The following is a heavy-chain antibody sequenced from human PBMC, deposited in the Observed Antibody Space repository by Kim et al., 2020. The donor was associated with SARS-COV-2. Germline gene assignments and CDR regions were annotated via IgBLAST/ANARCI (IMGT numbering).Heavy chain of an antibody. V-gene: IGHV3-43*01. CDR3: AGFYHDSSGHYYADY. J-gene: IGHJ4*02. D-gene: IGHD3-22*01. CDR2: ISWDGDHT. Sequence: GGSLRLSCAASGFIFDEYTMHWVRQPPGKSLEWVSLISWDGDHTFYADSVKGRFTISRDNSKRSLDLQMNSLRTEDTAFYYCAGFYHDSSGHYYADYWGQGNLVTVSS. CDR1: GFIFDEYT.